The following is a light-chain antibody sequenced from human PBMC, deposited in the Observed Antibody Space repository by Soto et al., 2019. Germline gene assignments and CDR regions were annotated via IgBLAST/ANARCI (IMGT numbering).Light chain of an antibody. V-gene: IGKV3-15*01. CDR1: QSVTSN. CDR3: QQYNNWPRT. J-gene: IGKJ1*01. CDR2: GAS. Sequence: EIVMTQSPATLSVSPGERATPSCRASQSVTSNLAWYQQKPGQAPRLLIYGASTRATGFPARFSGSGSGTEFTLTISSLQSEDFGVYYCQQYNNWPRTFGQGTNVDI.